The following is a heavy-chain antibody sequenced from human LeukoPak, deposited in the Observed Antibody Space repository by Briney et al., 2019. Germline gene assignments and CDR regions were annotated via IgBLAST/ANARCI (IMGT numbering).Heavy chain of an antibody. V-gene: IGHV4-39*01. Sequence: SETLSLTCTVSGGSISSSSYYWGWIRQPPGKGLEWIGDVYYSGRTHSSPSLKSRVAISVDTSWNQFSLHLNSVTAADTAVYYCARRRYYDSTGYLDWGQGTLVTVSS. J-gene: IGHJ1*01. CDR2: VYYSGRT. CDR1: GGSISSSSYY. D-gene: IGHD3-22*01. CDR3: ARRRYYDSTGYLD.